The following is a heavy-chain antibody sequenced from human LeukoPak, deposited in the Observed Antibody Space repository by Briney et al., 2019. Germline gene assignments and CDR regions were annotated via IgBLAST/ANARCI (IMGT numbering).Heavy chain of an antibody. CDR1: GYSFTDYY. Sequence: ASVKVSCKASGYSFTDYYIHWVRQAPGQGLEWMGWINPNSGGTNYAQKFQGRVTMTSDTSISTAYMDLSRLRSDDTAVYYCARRGGYFDYWGQGTLVTVSS. CDR2: INPNSGGT. D-gene: IGHD3-10*01. CDR3: ARRGGYFDY. V-gene: IGHV1-2*02. J-gene: IGHJ4*02.